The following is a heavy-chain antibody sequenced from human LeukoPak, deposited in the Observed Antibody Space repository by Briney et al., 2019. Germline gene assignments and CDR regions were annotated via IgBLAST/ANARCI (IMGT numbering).Heavy chain of an antibody. CDR3: ARHSDVVGAI. CDR1: GYTFTHQW. CDR2: IYPRDSDT. Sequence: GESLKISCEASGYTFTHQWIGCVRQMPGTGLEWVGIIYPRDSDTIYSPSFQGHVTISADTSINTAYLEWRSLEASDTAMYYCARHSDVVGAIWGQGTQVTVSS. J-gene: IGHJ4*02. D-gene: IGHD3-16*01. V-gene: IGHV5-51*01.